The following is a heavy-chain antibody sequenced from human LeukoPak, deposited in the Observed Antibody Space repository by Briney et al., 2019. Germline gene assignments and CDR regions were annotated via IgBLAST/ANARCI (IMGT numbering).Heavy chain of an antibody. V-gene: IGHV4-59*01. J-gene: IGHJ3*02. Sequence: PETLSQTFTVSGGSISRYYCTWIRQPPGKGLEWIDYIYSSGRTNYNPSLKSGVTMSVDTSKNQFSLKLSSVTAADTAVYYCGRVRADSSNVAFDIWGQGKMASVFS. CDR1: GGSISRYY. D-gene: IGHD6-6*01. CDR2: IYSSGRT. CDR3: GRVRADSSNVAFDI.